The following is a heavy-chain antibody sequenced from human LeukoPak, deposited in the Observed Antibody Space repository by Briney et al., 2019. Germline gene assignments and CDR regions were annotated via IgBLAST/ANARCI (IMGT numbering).Heavy chain of an antibody. CDR3: ARDWGSGSYYN. D-gene: IGHD3-10*01. Sequence: SETLSLTCTVSGGSISSGGYYWSWLRQHPGKGLEWIGYIYYSGSTYYNPSLKSRVTISVDTSKNQFSLKLSSVTAADTAVYYCARDWGSGSYYNWGQGTLVTVSS. J-gene: IGHJ4*02. CDR1: GGSISSGGYY. V-gene: IGHV4-31*03. CDR2: IYYSGST.